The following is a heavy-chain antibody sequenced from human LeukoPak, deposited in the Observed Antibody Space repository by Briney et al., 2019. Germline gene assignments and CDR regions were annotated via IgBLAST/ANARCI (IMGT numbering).Heavy chain of an antibody. CDR3: ATAPWLRSEGRHY. V-gene: IGHV3-23*01. CDR2: VSDSGVNT. Sequence: PGGSLRLSCAASGFSFSGYAMSWVRQAPGKGLDWVSGVSDSGVNTYYADSVKGRFTISRDNSKNTLYLQMNSLRAEDTAVYYCATAPWLRSEGRHYWGQGTLVTVSS. J-gene: IGHJ4*02. CDR1: GFSFSGYA. D-gene: IGHD5-12*01.